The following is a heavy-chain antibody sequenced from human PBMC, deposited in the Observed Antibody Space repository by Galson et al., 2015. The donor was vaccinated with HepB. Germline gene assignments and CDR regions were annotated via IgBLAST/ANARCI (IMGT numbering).Heavy chain of an antibody. CDR3: AKDRVGATDY. CDR1: GFTFSRYG. V-gene: IGHV3-30*18. CDR2: ISYDGSNK. D-gene: IGHD1-26*01. Sequence: SLRLSCAASGFTFSRYGMHWVRQAPGKGLEWVAVISYDGSNKYYADSVKGRFTISRDNSKNTLYLQMNSLRAEDTAVYYCAKDRVGATDYWGQGTLVTVSS. J-gene: IGHJ4*02.